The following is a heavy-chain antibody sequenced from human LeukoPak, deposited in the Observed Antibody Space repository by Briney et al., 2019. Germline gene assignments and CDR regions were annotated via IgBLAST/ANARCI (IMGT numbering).Heavy chain of an antibody. CDR2: ISGSGGNT. V-gene: IGHV3-23*01. CDR1: GFTFSNHG. D-gene: IGHD1-14*01. J-gene: IGHJ4*02. CDR3: AKPAKTDYADY. Sequence: GGSLRLSCAASGFTFSNHGMNWVRQAPGKGLEWVSAISGSGGNTYYTDSVKGRFTISRDNSKNTLYLQMNSLRAEDTAVYYCAKPAKTDYADYWGQGTLVTVSS.